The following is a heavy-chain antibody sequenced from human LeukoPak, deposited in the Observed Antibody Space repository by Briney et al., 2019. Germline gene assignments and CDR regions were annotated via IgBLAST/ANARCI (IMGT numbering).Heavy chain of an antibody. CDR1: GFTFSSYD. CDR3: ASPEEY. V-gene: IGHV3-48*03. Sequence: GGSLRLSCAASGFTFSSYDMHWVRQAPGKGLEWVSYIDLSGATVYYADSVKGRFTISRDNAKNSLYLQMNSLRAEDTAVYYCASPEEYWGQGTLVTVSS. J-gene: IGHJ4*02. CDR2: IDLSGATV.